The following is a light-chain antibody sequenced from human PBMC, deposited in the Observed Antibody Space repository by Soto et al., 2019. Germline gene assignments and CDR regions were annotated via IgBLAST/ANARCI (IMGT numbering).Light chain of an antibody. CDR1: QSVSNA. J-gene: IGKJ4*01. Sequence: EIVMTQSPVTLSVSPGDRVTLSCRASQSVSNAVAWYQQKYGQSPRLLIYAASTRATGVPDMFRGSGSGTDFPITISSMQSEDFANYYCQQYDLWGSFGGGARVEI. V-gene: IGKV3-15*01. CDR3: QQYDLWGS. CDR2: AAS.